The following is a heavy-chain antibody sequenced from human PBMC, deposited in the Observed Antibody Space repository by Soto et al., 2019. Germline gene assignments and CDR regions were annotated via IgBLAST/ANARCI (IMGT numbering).Heavy chain of an antibody. D-gene: IGHD5-12*01. Sequence: EVQLLESGGGLVQPGGSLRLSCAASEFTFSSYAMSWVRQAPGKGLEWVSAISGSGGSTYHADSVKGRFTIYRDNSKNTLYLQMNSLSAEDTAVYYCAKLGDGYKEAFDYWGQGTLVTVSS. CDR2: ISGSGGST. CDR1: EFTFSSYA. V-gene: IGHV3-23*01. J-gene: IGHJ4*02. CDR3: AKLGDGYKEAFDY.